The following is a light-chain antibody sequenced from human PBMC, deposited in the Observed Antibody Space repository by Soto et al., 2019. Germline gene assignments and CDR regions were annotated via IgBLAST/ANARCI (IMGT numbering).Light chain of an antibody. Sequence: IVLTQSPGTLSLSPGERATLSCRASQSVSSSFLAWYQQKPGQDPRLLIYGASTGATGIPDRFSGSGSGTDFTLTISSLEPEDFAVYYCQQYGTSPATFGQGTKVEI. J-gene: IGKJ1*01. V-gene: IGKV3-20*01. CDR1: QSVSSSF. CDR2: GAS. CDR3: QQYGTSPAT.